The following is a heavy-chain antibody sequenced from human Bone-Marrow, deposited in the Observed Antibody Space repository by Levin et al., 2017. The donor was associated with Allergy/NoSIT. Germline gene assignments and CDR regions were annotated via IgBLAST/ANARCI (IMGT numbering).Heavy chain of an antibody. CDR1: GFTVHNNY. V-gene: IGHV3-53*01. J-gene: IGHJ4*02. D-gene: IGHD3-10*02. CDR2: IYSVGST. Sequence: LSLPCAASGFTVHNNYMTWVRQAPGKGLEWVSLIYSVGSTYYADSVKGRFTISRDSSKNTVYLQMNNLRAEDTAVYYCARNVPVTDLGYWGQGTLVTVSS. CDR3: ARNVPVTDLGY.